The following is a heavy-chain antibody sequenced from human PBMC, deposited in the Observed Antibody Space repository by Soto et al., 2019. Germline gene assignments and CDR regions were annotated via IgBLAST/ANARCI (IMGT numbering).Heavy chain of an antibody. CDR1: GFTFSNYA. Sequence: GGSLRLSCATSGFTFSNYAMSWVRQAPGKGLDWVSASRGNGETFYADSVRGRFTISRDNSKNTLYLQMNSLRAEDTAVYYCAKIGWAPVVADWEFDHWGQGTLVTVSS. CDR2: SRGNGET. J-gene: IGHJ4*02. V-gene: IGHV3-23*01. D-gene: IGHD2-15*01. CDR3: AKIGWAPVVADWEFDH.